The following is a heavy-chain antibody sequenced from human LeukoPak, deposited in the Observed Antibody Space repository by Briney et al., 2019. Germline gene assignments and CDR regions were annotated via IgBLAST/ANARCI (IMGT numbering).Heavy chain of an antibody. CDR2: IRSGGTI. J-gene: IGHJ3*02. Sequence: PGGSLRLSCAASGFTFSTYSMNWVRQAPGKGLEWLSYIRSGGTINYADSVKGRFIISRDNAKNSLYLQMNSLRDEDTAVYYCARDEAYGFDTWGQGTMVTVPS. CDR3: ARDEAYGFDT. CDR1: GFTFSTYS. V-gene: IGHV3-48*02.